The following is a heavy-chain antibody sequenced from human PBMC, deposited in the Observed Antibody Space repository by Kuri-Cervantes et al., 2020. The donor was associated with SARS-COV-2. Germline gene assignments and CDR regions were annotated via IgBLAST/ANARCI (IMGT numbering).Heavy chain of an antibody. J-gene: IGHJ4*02. D-gene: IGHD3-9*01. Sequence: ASVKVSCKLSGYTLSEVCMNWVRQAPGKGLEWMGTFDPEDGDAIYAQKFQGRVTLTEDTSTDTAYMELSSLRSEDTAVYYCVTAPGRNLDWLLPPDYRGQGTLVTVSS. CDR2: FDPEDGDA. CDR1: GYTLSEVC. V-gene: IGHV1-24*01. CDR3: VTAPGRNLDWLLPPDY.